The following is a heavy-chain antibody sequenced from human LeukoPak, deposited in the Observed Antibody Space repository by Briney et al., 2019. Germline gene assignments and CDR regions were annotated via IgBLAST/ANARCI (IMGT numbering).Heavy chain of an antibody. V-gene: IGHV1-69*04. CDR3: ATGIGTLWSGYYHDY. CDR2: IIPVLGVA. Sequence: SVKVSCKASGGTFSTYAISWVRRAPGQGLEWMGRIIPVLGVANYAQKFQGRVTISADKSTSTAYMEVSSLRSEDTAVYYCATGIGTLWSGYYHDYWGQGTLVTVSS. J-gene: IGHJ4*02. D-gene: IGHD3-3*01. CDR1: GGTFSTYA.